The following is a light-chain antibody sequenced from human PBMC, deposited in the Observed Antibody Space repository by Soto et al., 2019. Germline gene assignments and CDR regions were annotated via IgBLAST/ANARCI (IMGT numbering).Light chain of an antibody. V-gene: IGKV3-15*01. CDR2: DTS. CDR3: QPYNNWPLT. J-gene: IGKJ4*01. CDR1: QSVSSY. Sequence: IVLTESPATLSLSPGERATLSCRASQSVSSYLAWYQQKPGQNPRLLIYDTSTRATGVPTRFSGSGSGADFTLTINSLQFEDFAVYYCQPYNNWPLTLGGGTKWIS.